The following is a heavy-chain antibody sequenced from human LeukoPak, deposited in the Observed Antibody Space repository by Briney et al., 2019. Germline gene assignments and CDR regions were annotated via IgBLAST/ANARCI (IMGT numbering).Heavy chain of an antibody. CDR2: MDPNSGNT. J-gene: IGHJ6*03. D-gene: IGHD3-9*01. Sequence: ASVKVSSKASGYAFTSYDINWVRQATGQGLEWMGWMDPNSGNTGYAQKFQGRVTITRNTSISTAYMELSSLRSEDTAVYYCARAPYYDILTGYSYYYYMDVWGKGTTVTVSS. V-gene: IGHV1-8*03. CDR3: ARAPYYDILTGYSYYYYMDV. CDR1: GYAFTSYD.